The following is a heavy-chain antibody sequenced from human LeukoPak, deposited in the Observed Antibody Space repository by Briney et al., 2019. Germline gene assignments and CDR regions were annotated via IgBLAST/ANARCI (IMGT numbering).Heavy chain of an antibody. CDR1: GYSFTNYW. Sequence: GESLKISCKASGYSFTNYWIGWVRQMPGKGLEWMGIIDPSDSETRYTPSFQGQVTISADESLSTAYLQRNSLKASDTAMYYCARQTAMGRSGDYWGQGTLLTVSS. V-gene: IGHV5-51*01. CDR2: IDPSDSET. D-gene: IGHD5-18*01. J-gene: IGHJ4*02. CDR3: ARQTAMGRSGDY.